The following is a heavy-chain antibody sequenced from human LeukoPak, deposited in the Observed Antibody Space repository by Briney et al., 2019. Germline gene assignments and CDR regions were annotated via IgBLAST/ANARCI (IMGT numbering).Heavy chain of an antibody. Sequence: GGSLRLSCAASGFTFSNYWMSWVRQAPGKGLEWVANIKRDGSEKYYVDSVKGRFTISRDNAKNSLYLQMNSLRAEDTAVYYCTRDRYSSGGLDVWGQGTTVTVSS. CDR2: IKRDGSEK. D-gene: IGHD3-22*01. CDR1: GFTFSNYW. J-gene: IGHJ6*02. CDR3: TRDRYSSGGLDV. V-gene: IGHV3-7*04.